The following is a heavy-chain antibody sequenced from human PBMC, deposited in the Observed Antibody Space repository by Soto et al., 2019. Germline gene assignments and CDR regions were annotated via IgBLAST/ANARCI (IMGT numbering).Heavy chain of an antibody. D-gene: IGHD3-3*01. V-gene: IGHV3-7*01. CDR3: ATPNFWTAGTDV. CDR1: EFTLTNYW. J-gene: IGHJ6*04. Sequence: EVQLVESGGGLVQPGGSLRLSCAASEFTLTNYWMTWVRQAPGKGLEWVANINQDGSDKYYVDSVKGRFTISRDNAKKSLYLQMNSPRAEDTREYSSATPNFWTAGTDVWGKGTTTTLSS. CDR2: INQDGSDK.